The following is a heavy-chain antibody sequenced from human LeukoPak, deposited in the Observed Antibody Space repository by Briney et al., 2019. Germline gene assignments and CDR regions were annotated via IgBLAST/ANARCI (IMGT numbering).Heavy chain of an antibody. D-gene: IGHD2-15*01. CDR2: ISSSSSYI. CDR3: ARDVVARPPPSLDY. Sequence: GGSLRLSCAASGFTFSSYSMDWVRQAPGKGLEWVSSISSSSSYIYYADSVKGRFTISRDNVKNSLYLQMNSLRAEDTAVYYCARDVVARPPPSLDYWGQGTLVTVSS. V-gene: IGHV3-21*01. CDR1: GFTFSSYS. J-gene: IGHJ4*02.